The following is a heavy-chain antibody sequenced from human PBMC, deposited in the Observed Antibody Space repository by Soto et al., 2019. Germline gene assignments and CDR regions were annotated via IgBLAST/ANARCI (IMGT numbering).Heavy chain of an antibody. CDR2: ISAYNGNT. Sequence: ASVKVSCKASGYTFTSYGISWVRQAPGQGHEWMGWISAYNGNTNYAQKLQGRVTMTTDTSTSTAYMELRSLGSDDTAVYYCARAQPRTYDFWSGYYHYWGQGTLVTVSS. D-gene: IGHD3-3*01. CDR1: GYTFTSYG. J-gene: IGHJ4*02. CDR3: ARAQPRTYDFWSGYYHY. V-gene: IGHV1-18*01.